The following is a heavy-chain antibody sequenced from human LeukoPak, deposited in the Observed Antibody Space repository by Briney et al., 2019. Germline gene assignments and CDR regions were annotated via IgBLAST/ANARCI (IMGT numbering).Heavy chain of an antibody. CDR3: ASLDKPDY. CDR2: ISYDGSNK. Sequence: PGGSLRLSCAASGFTFSSYAMHWVRQAPGKGLEWVAVISYDGSNKYYADSVKGRFTISRDNSKNTLYLQMNSLRAEDTAVYYCASLDKPDYWGQGTLVPVSS. D-gene: IGHD3-9*01. CDR1: GFTFSSYA. V-gene: IGHV3-30-3*01. J-gene: IGHJ4*02.